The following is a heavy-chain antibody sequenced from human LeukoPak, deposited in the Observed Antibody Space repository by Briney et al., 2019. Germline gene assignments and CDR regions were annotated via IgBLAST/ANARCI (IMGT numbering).Heavy chain of an antibody. CDR1: GGSISSYY. J-gene: IGHJ5*02. Sequence: SETLSLTCTVSGGSISSYYWSWIRQPPGKGLEWIGYIYYSGSTNYNPSLKSRVTISVDTSKNQFSLKLSSVTAADTAVYYCAKNRRYCSSTSCPTTNWFDPWGQGTLVTVSS. CDR2: IYYSGST. D-gene: IGHD2-2*01. CDR3: AKNRRYCSSTSCPTTNWFDP. V-gene: IGHV4-59*08.